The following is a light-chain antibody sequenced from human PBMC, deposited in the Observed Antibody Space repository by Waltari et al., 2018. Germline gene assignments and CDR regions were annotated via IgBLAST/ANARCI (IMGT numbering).Light chain of an antibody. CDR1: SSDVGGYNY. CDR2: EVS. J-gene: IGLJ2*01. CDR3: SAYTSSSTLV. V-gene: IGLV2-14*01. Sequence: QSALTQPASVSGSPGQSITISCTGTSSDVGGYNYVSWSQQHPVKAPKLMIYEVSNRPSWVANRFSGSNAGNPASPTISGLQADDQAGYYCSAYTSSSTLVVGGGTKLTVL.